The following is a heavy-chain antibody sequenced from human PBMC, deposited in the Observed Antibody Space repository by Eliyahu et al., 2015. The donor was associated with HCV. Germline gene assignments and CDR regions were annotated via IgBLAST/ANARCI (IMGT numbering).Heavy chain of an antibody. J-gene: IGHJ4*02. CDR3: ARHEYCSGGSCYSFFDY. D-gene: IGHD2-15*01. V-gene: IGHV4-39*01. Sequence: QLQLQESGPGLVKPSETLSLTCTVSGGSISSSSYYWGWIRQPPGKGLEWIGSIYYSGSTYYXPSLKSRVTISVDTSKNQFSLKLSSVTAADTAVYYCARHEYCSGGSCYSFFDYWGQGTLVTVSS. CDR2: IYYSGST. CDR1: GGSISSSSYY.